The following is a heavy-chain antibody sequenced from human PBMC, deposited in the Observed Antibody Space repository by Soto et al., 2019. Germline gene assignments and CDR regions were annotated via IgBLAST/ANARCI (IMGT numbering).Heavy chain of an antibody. CDR3: ANIPAAITPSQGDYYYYGMDV. D-gene: IGHD2-2*02. Sequence: EVQLLESGGGLVQPGGSLRLSCAASGFTFSSYAMSWVRQAPGKGLEWVSAISGSGGSTYYADSVKGRFTISRDNSKNTLYLQMNSLRAEDTAVYYCANIPAAITPSQGDYYYYGMDVWGQGTTVTISS. CDR2: ISGSGGST. V-gene: IGHV3-23*01. CDR1: GFTFSSYA. J-gene: IGHJ6*02.